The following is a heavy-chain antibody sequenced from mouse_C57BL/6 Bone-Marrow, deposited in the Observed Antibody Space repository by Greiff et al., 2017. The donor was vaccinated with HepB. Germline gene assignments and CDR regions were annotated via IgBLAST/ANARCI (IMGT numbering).Heavy chain of an antibody. Sequence: EVHLVESWGGLVKPGGSLKLSCAASGFTFSSYAMSWVRQTPEKRLEWVATISDGGSYTYYPDNVKGRFTISRDNAKNNLYLQMSHLKSEDTAMYYCAREGYYAMDYWGQGTSVTVSS. V-gene: IGHV5-4*01. CDR2: ISDGGSYT. CDR3: AREGYYAMDY. J-gene: IGHJ4*01. CDR1: GFTFSSYA.